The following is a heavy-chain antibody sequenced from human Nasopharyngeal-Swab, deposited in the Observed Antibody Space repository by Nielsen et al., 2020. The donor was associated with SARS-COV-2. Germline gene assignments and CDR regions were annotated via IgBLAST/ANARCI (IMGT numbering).Heavy chain of an antibody. Sequence: GESLKISCAASGFTFSSYAMHWVRQAPGTGLEWVAIISYDGSNKYYADSVKGRFTISRDNSKNTLYLQMNSLRAEDTAVYYCARDRSTAELLWFGELLYGAFDIWGQGTMVTVSS. D-gene: IGHD3-10*01. J-gene: IGHJ3*02. CDR3: ARDRSTAELLWFGELLYGAFDI. V-gene: IGHV3-30-3*01. CDR1: GFTFSSYA. CDR2: ISYDGSNK.